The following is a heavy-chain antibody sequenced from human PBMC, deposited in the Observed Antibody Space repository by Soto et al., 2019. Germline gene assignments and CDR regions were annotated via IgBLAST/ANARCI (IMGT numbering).Heavy chain of an antibody. Sequence: EVQLVESGGGLVKPGGSLRLSCVASGFTFRTYTMNWVRQAPGKGLEWVSGIRGFSPYTFYSESLKGRFTISRDNAKNSLYLQMNSLRGEDTAIYYCAKVIRADSTSSNFYYYSAMDVWGQGTTVTVSS. J-gene: IGHJ6*02. V-gene: IGHV3-21*01. D-gene: IGHD6-6*01. CDR1: GFTFRTYT. CDR3: AKVIRADSTSSNFYYYSAMDV. CDR2: IRGFSPYT.